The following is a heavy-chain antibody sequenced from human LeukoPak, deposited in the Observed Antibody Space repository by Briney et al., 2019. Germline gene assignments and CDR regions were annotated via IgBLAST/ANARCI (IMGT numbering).Heavy chain of an antibody. CDR2: IIPIFGTA. J-gene: IGHJ4*02. CDR1: GGTFSSYA. Sequence: RASVKVSCKASGGTFSSYAISWVRQAPGQGLEWMGGIIPIFGTANYAQKFQGRVTITTDESTSTAYMELSSLRSEDTAVYYCARTSSGWYGGVGYWGQGTLVTVSS. D-gene: IGHD6-19*01. CDR3: ARTSSGWYGGVGY. V-gene: IGHV1-69*05.